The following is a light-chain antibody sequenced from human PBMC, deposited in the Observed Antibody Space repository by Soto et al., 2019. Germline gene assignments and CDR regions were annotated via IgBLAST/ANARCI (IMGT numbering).Light chain of an antibody. CDR2: TAS. V-gene: IGKV1-9*01. CDR3: QHPNIYPVYT. Sequence: DIQLTQSPSILSASVGDRVIITCRASQGISSSLAWYQQKPGKPPKLLIYTASTLPSGVPLRFLGSESGTEFTLTIRSLQPEDYGTYYCQHPNIYPVYTFGQGTKLEIK. CDR1: QGISSS. J-gene: IGKJ2*01.